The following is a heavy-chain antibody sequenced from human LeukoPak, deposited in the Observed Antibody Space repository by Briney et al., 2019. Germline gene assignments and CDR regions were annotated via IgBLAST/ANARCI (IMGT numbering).Heavy chain of an antibody. CDR3: ARDFQRLGSDAFDF. CDR1: GVSISSHY. V-gene: IGHV4-59*11. CDR2: AYHTGST. D-gene: IGHD2-15*01. J-gene: IGHJ3*01. Sequence: SETLSLTRTVSGVSISSHYWSWIRQPPGKGLEWIGYAYHTGSTSSNPSLKSRATMSVDTSKNQFSLRLTSLTAADTAVYYCARDFQRLGSDAFDFWGQGTMVTVSS.